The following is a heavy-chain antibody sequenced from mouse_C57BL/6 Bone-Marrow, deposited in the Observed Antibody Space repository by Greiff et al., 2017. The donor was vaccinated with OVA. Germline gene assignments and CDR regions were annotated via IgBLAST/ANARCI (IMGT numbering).Heavy chain of an antibody. CDR3: ARNLPFAY. CDR1: GYTFTSYW. CDR2: IDPSDSYT. Sequence: VQLQQPGAELVRPGTSVKLSCKASGYTFTSYWMHWVKQRPGHGLEWIGVIDPSDSYTNYNQKFKGKATLTVDTSSSTAYMQLSSLTSEDSAVYYCARNLPFAYWGQGTLVTVSA. J-gene: IGHJ3*01. V-gene: IGHV1-59*01.